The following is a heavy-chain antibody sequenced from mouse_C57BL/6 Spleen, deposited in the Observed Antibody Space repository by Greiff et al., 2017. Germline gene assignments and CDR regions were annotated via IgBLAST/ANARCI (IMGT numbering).Heavy chain of an antibody. CDR1: GFNIKDYY. CDR2: IDPEDGET. V-gene: IGHV14-2*01. D-gene: IGHD1-1*01. CDR3: ASYGSSSDWYFEV. Sequence: VQLQQSGAELVKPGASVKLSCTASGFNIKDYYMHWVKQRPEQGLEWIGRIDPEDGETNYAPKFQGKATITADTSSNTAYLQLSSLTSEDTAVYYCASYGSSSDWYFEVWGTGTTVTVSS. J-gene: IGHJ1*03.